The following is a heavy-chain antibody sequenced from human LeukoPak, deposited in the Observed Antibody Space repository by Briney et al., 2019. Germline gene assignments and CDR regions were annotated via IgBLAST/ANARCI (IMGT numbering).Heavy chain of an antibody. D-gene: IGHD2-15*01. J-gene: IGHJ6*03. CDR1: GGSITSYY. Sequence: SETLSLTCTVSGGSITSYYWSWIRQPPGKGLEWIGSIHYSGSTNYNPSLKSRVTISVDTSKNQFSLKLSSVTAADTAVYYCARTTEGYCRGRSCYSYHYYMDVWGKGTTVTVSS. CDR3: ARTTEGYCRGRSCYSYHYYMDV. CDR2: IHYSGST. V-gene: IGHV4-59*01.